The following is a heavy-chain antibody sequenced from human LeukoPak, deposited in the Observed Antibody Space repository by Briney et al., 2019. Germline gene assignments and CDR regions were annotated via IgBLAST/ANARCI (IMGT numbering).Heavy chain of an antibody. CDR3: ARVIRGSGSEYFQH. CDR1: GGSISSGGFY. CDR2: IFYSGSY. Sequence: PSETLSLTCTVSGGSISSGGFYWSWVRQHPGKGLEWIGYIFYSGSYYYNPSLKSRITISVDTSKNQFFQKLSSVTAADTVVYYCARVIRGSGSEYFQHWGQGALVTVSS. V-gene: IGHV4-31*03. J-gene: IGHJ1*01. D-gene: IGHD3-10*01.